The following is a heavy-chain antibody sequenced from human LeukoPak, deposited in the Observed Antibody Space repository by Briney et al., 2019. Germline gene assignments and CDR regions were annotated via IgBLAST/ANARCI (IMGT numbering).Heavy chain of an antibody. V-gene: IGHV1-2*02. J-gene: IGHJ5*02. CDR1: GYTFTGYY. CDR3: ARGKRVYDTLTGYYSSSYWFDP. CDR2: INPNSGGT. Sequence: ASVKVSCKASGYTFTGYYMHWVRQAPGQGLAWMGWINPNSGGTNYAQNFQGRVTMTRDTSISTAYMELSRLRSDDTAVYYCARGKRVYDTLTGYYSSSYWFDPWGQGTLVTVSS. D-gene: IGHD3-9*01.